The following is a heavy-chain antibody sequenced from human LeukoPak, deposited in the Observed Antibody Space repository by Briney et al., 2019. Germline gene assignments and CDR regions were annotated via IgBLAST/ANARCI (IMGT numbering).Heavy chain of an antibody. D-gene: IGHD2-15*01. V-gene: IGHV3-48*03. CDR3: ARGLTKGYCSGGSCYSPQVPFDY. J-gene: IGHJ4*02. Sequence: GGSLRLSCAASGFTFSSYEMNWVRQAPGKGLEWVSYISSSGSTIYYADSVKGRFTISRDNAKNSLYLQMNSLRAEDTAVYHCARGLTKGYCSGGSCYSPQVPFDYWGQGTLVTVSS. CDR1: GFTFSSYE. CDR2: ISSSGSTI.